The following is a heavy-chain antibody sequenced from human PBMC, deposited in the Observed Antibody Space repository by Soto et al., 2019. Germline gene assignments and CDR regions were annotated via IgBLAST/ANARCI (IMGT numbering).Heavy chain of an antibody. Sequence: GGSLRLSCAASGFTFSSYGMHWVRQAPGKGLEWVAVISHDGSNKYYADSVKGRFTISRDNSKNTLYLQMNSLRAEDTAVYYCSKEHPLRYFDYLADWGHGTLVTVSS. J-gene: IGHJ4*01. CDR2: ISHDGSNK. CDR1: GFTFSSYG. V-gene: IGHV3-30*18. D-gene: IGHD3-9*01. CDR3: SKEHPLRYFDYLAD.